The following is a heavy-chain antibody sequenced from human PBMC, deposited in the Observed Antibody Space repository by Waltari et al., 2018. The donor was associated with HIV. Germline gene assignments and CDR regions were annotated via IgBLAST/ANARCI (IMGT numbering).Heavy chain of an antibody. CDR3: ASSTRSTDYFDY. Sequence: QVQLQQWGAGLLKPSETLSLTCAVYGGSFSGYYWSWIRQPPGKGLEWIGEINHSGNTNYNPSLKSRVTISVDTSKNQFSLKLSSVTAADTAVYYCASSTRSTDYFDYWGQGTLVTVSS. J-gene: IGHJ4*02. D-gene: IGHD1-26*01. V-gene: IGHV4-34*01. CDR1: GGSFSGYY. CDR2: INHSGNT.